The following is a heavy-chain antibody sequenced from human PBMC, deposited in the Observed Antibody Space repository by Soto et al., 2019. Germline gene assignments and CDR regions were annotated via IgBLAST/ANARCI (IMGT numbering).Heavy chain of an antibody. CDR3: ARDVSNSVDY. CDR1: GFTFRSYW. D-gene: IGHD4-4*01. J-gene: IGHJ4*02. CDR2: IGSDGRST. V-gene: IGHV3-74*01. Sequence: EVQLVESGGGLVQPGGSLRLSCAASGFTFRSYWMHWVRQVPGKGLVWVSRIGSDGRSTNYADSVKGRFTISRDNAKNTLYLPMNSLRAEDTAVYYCARDVSNSVDYWGQGTLVTVSS.